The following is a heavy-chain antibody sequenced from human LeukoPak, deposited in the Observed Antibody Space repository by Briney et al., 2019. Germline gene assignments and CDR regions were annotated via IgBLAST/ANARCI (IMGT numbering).Heavy chain of an antibody. J-gene: IGHJ5*02. D-gene: IGHD3-3*01. Sequence: GGSLRLSCAVSGFTFSSYGMHWVRQAPDKGLEWVAVIWYDGSNKYYADSVKGRFTISRDNARNSLYLQMNSLRADDTAVYYCAREYNFWSGYHSYNWFDPWGQGTLVTVSS. CDR2: IWYDGSNK. CDR1: GFTFSSYG. V-gene: IGHV3-33*01. CDR3: AREYNFWSGYHSYNWFDP.